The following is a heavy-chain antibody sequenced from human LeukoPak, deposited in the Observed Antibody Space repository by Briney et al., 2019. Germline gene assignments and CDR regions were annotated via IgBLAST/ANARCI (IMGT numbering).Heavy chain of an antibody. J-gene: IGHJ5*02. V-gene: IGHV3-23*01. CDR2: ISGSGGST. Sequence: PGGSLRLSCAASGFTFRSYALSWVRQAPGKGLEWVSAISGSGGSTYYADSVKGRFTISRDNSKNTLYLQMNSLRAEDTAVYYCARVLRFLEDLNWFDPWGQGTLVTVSS. CDR3: ARVLRFLEDLNWFDP. CDR1: GFTFRSYA. D-gene: IGHD3-3*01.